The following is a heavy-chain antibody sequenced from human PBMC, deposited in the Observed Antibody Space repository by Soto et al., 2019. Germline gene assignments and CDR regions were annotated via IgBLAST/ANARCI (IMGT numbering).Heavy chain of an antibody. Sequence: ELQLVESGGGLVKPGGSLRLSCVASGPIFSSYGMNWLRQAPGKGLEWVSSIDSSGRYIYYADSLQGRFTISRDNAKFSLSHQMNILSLGHMARYFCAIEETAGSTTSDWGQGTLVTVSS. V-gene: IGHV3-21*01. CDR2: IDSSGRYI. CDR1: GPIFSSYG. D-gene: IGHD2-2*01. J-gene: IGHJ4*02. CDR3: AIEETAGSTTSD.